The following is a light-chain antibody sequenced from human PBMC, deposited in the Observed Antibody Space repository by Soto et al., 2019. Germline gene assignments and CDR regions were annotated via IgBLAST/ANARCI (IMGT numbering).Light chain of an antibody. Sequence: EIVLTQSPGSLSLSPGERVTLSCRATQSVSNSFLAWYQQKPGQAPRLLIYGASFRATGIPDRFSGSGSGTDFTLTVNRLEPEDFAIYYCQQYGSSPITFGQGTRLEI. V-gene: IGKV3-20*01. CDR2: GAS. J-gene: IGKJ5*01. CDR3: QQYGSSPIT. CDR1: QSVSNSF.